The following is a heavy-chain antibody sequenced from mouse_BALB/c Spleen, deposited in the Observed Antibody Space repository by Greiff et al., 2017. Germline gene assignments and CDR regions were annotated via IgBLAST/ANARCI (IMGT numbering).Heavy chain of an antibody. J-gene: IGHJ4*01. CDR3: ARATMITFYYAMDY. D-gene: IGHD2-4*01. CDR1: GYSFTSYY. CDR2: IIPGSGNT. V-gene: IGHV1-66*01. Sequence: VKLQESGPELVKPGASVKISCKASGYSFTSYYIHWVKQRPGQGLEWIGWIIPGSGNTKYNEKFKGKATLTADTSSSTAYMQLSSLTSEDSAVYFCARATMITFYYAMDYWGQGTSVTVSS.